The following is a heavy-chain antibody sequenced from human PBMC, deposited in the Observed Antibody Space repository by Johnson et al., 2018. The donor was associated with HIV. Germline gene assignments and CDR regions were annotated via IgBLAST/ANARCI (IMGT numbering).Heavy chain of an antibody. D-gene: IGHD1-1*01. Sequence: QVQLVESGGGLVQPGGSLRLSCAASGFTFSSYAMHWVRQAPGKGLEWVAVISYDGSNKYYADSVKGRFTISRDNSKNTLHLQMNSLRAEDTAVYYCAKDRTSAQSAFDIWGQGTMVTVSS. J-gene: IGHJ3*02. CDR2: ISYDGSNK. V-gene: IGHV3-30*04. CDR3: AKDRTSAQSAFDI. CDR1: GFTFSSYA.